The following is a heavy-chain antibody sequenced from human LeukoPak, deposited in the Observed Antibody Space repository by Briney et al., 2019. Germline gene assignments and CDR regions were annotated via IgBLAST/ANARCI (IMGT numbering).Heavy chain of an antibody. CDR3: ARGLIXVIXALDI. CDR2: TYYRSKWYN. J-gene: IGHJ3*02. CDR1: GDSVSSNSAT. Sequence: SQTLSLTCAISGDSVSSNSATWNWIRQSPSRGLEWLGRTYYRSKWYNDYELSVKSRITISPDTSKNQFSLQLNSVTPEDTAVYYCARGLIXVIXALDIWGQGTLVTVSS. V-gene: IGHV6-1*01. D-gene: IGHD6-19*01.